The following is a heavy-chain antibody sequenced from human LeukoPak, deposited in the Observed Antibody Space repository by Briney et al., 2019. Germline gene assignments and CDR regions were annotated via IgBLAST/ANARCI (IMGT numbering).Heavy chain of an antibody. Sequence: QPGGPLRLSCVASGFIFSSYWMTWVRLAPGKGLEWVSYISSSGSTIYYADSVKGRFTISRDNAKNSLYLQMNSLRAEDTAVYYCARVAYDILTGYRYDYWGQGTLVTVSS. CDR1: GFIFSSYW. J-gene: IGHJ4*02. D-gene: IGHD3-9*01. CDR3: ARVAYDILTGYRYDY. CDR2: ISSSGSTI. V-gene: IGHV3-48*04.